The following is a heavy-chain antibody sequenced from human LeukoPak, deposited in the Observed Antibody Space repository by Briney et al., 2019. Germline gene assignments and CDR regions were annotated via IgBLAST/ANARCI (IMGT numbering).Heavy chain of an antibody. J-gene: IGHJ4*02. CDR1: GGSISSGSYY. CDR2: IYTSGST. D-gene: IGHD2-15*01. Sequence: SETLSLTCTVSGGSISSGSYYWSWIRQPAGKGLEWIGRIYTSGSTNYNPSLKSRVTISADTSKNQFSLKLSSVTAADTAVYYCAREGRYCSGGSCPIDYWGQGTLVTVSS. CDR3: AREGRYCSGGSCPIDY. V-gene: IGHV4-61*02.